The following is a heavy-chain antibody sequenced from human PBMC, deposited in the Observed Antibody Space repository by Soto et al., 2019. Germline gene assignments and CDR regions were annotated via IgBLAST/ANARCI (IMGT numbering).Heavy chain of an antibody. D-gene: IGHD3-10*01. Sequence: ASVKVSCKASGYTFTSYAMHWVRQAPGQRLEWMGWINAGNGNTKYSQKFQGRVTITRDTSASTAYMELSSLRSEDTAVYYCARDRTMVRGPAYWGQGTLATVSS. J-gene: IGHJ4*02. CDR3: ARDRTMVRGPAY. CDR1: GYTFTSYA. CDR2: INAGNGNT. V-gene: IGHV1-3*01.